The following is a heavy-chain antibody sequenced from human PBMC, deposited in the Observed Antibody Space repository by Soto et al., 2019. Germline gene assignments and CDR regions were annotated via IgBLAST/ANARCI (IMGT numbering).Heavy chain of an antibody. D-gene: IGHD3-22*01. CDR1: GFTFSSND. V-gene: IGHV3-53*01. Sequence: EVQLVESGGGLIQPGGSLRLSCAASGFTFSSNDMNWVRQAPGKGLEWVSLIYSGGSTYYADSMKGRFTISRDNSKNTLYLQMSSLRAEDTAVYYCATRPLLPGAPWGQGTIVTVSS. J-gene: IGHJ3*01. CDR2: IYSGGST. CDR3: ATRPLLPGAP.